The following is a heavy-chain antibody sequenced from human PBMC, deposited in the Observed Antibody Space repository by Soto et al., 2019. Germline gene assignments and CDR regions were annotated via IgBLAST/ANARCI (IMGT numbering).Heavy chain of an antibody. CDR3: ARAHYGDYGYGMDV. V-gene: IGHV4-30-2*01. J-gene: IGHJ6*02. Sequence: SETLSLTCAVSGGSISSGGYSWSWIRQPPGKGLEWIGYIYESGSTYYNPSLKSRVTISVDRSKNQFSLKLNSVTAADTAVYYCARAHYGDYGYGMDVWGQGTTVTAP. CDR2: IYESGST. D-gene: IGHD4-17*01. CDR1: GGSISSGGYS.